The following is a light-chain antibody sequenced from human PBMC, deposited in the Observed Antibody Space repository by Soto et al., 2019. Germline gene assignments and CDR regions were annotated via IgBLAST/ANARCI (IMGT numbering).Light chain of an antibody. Sequence: QSVLTQPPSVSAAPGQKVTISCSGSSFNNENNYVSWYQQLPGTAPKVLIYDNDKRPSAIPDRFSGSRSGTSATLGITGLQTGDEADYYCGTWDYSLSAVVFGGETNLTVL. CDR3: GTWDYSLSAVV. CDR1: SFNNENNY. J-gene: IGLJ2*01. CDR2: DND. V-gene: IGLV1-51*01.